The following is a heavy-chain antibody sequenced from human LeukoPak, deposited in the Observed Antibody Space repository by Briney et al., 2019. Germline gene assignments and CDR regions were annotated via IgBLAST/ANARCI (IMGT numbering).Heavy chain of an antibody. CDR3: ASHYYDSRGYLTY. CDR2: IYTSGST. V-gene: IGHV4-4*07. Sequence: SETLSLTRTVSGGSISSYYWSWIRQPAGKGLEWIGRIYTSGSTNYNPSLKSRVTMSVDTSKNQFSLKLSSGTAADTAVHYCASHYYDSRGYLTYWGQGTLVTVSS. J-gene: IGHJ4*02. CDR1: GGSISSYY. D-gene: IGHD3-22*01.